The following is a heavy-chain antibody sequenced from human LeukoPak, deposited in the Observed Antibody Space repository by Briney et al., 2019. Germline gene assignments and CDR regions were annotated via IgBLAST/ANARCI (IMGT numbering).Heavy chain of an antibody. CDR2: INPSGGST. J-gene: IGHJ4*02. V-gene: IGHV1-46*01. CDR1: GYTFTSYY. Sequence: ASVKVSCKASGYTFTSYYMHWVRQAPGQGLEWMGIINPSGGSTSYAQKFQGRVTMTRDTSTSTVYMELSSLRSEDTAVYYCARGGPLKTYYYGSGSYYKSGFRMELFDYWGQGTLVTVSS. D-gene: IGHD3-10*01. CDR3: ARGGPLKTYYYGSGSYYKSGFRMELFDY.